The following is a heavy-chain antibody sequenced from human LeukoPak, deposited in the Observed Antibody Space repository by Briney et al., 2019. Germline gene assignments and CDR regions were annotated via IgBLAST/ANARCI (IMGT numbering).Heavy chain of an antibody. V-gene: IGHV1-8*03. CDR3: ARGRELLYYFDY. CDR2: MNPNNGNT. D-gene: IGHD1-26*01. Sequence: ASVKVSCKASGYTFTSYDINWVRQATGQGLEWMGWMNPNNGNTGYAQKFQGRVTITRNTSISTAYMELSSLRSEDTAVYYCARGRELLYYFDYWGQGTLVTVSS. J-gene: IGHJ4*02. CDR1: GYTFTSYD.